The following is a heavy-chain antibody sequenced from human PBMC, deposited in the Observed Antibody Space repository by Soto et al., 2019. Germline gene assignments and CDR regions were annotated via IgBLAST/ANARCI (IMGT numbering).Heavy chain of an antibody. J-gene: IGHJ4*02. CDR2: IIPILGIA. Sequence: GASVKVSCKASGGTFSSYTISWVRQAPGQGLEWMGRIIPILGIANYAQKFQGRVTITADKSTSTAYMELSSLRSEDTAVYYCANSGAVAGTEIYFDYWGQGTLVTVSS. D-gene: IGHD6-19*01. CDR3: ANSGAVAGTEIYFDY. CDR1: GGTFSSYT. V-gene: IGHV1-69*02.